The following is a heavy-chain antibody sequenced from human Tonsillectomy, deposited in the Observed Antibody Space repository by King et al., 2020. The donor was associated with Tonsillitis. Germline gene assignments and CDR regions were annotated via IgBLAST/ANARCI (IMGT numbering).Heavy chain of an antibody. Sequence: VTLKESGPALVKPTQTLTLTCTFSGFSLSTSGMCVSWIRQPPGKALEWLALIDWDDVKYYSTSLKTRLTISKDTSKNQVALTMTNMDPVDTATYYCARMMAGMGWFDPWGQGTLVTVSS. CDR3: ARMMAGMGWFDP. CDR1: GFSLSTSGMC. V-gene: IGHV2-70*01. J-gene: IGHJ5*02. D-gene: IGHD5-24*01. CDR2: IDWDDVK.